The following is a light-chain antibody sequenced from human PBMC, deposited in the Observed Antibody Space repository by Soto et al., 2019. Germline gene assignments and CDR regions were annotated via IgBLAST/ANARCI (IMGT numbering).Light chain of an antibody. CDR3: QQYGISPT. Sequence: EIVLTQSPGTLSLSPGERATLSCRSSHSVSSNYLAWYQQQPGPAPMLLIYDVSSRATGIPDRFSGSGSGTDFTLTISRLEPFDFAVYYCQQYGISPTFGQGTKVEIK. CDR1: HSVSSNY. V-gene: IGKV3-20*01. J-gene: IGKJ1*01. CDR2: DVS.